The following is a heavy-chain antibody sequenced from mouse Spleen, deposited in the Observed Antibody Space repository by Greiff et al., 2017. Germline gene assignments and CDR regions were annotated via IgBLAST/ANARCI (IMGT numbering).Heavy chain of an antibody. CDR2: IYPGSGNT. J-gene: IGHJ2*01. D-gene: IGHD2-12*01. V-gene: IGHV1-76*01. CDR1: GYTFTDYY. CDR3: AREPSIRLDY. Sequence: QVQLQQSGAELVRPGASVKLSCKASGYTFTDYYINWVKQRPGQGLEWIARIYPGSGNTYYNEKFKGKATLTAEKSSSTAYMQLSSLTSEDSAVYFCAREPSIRLDYWGQGTTLTVSS.